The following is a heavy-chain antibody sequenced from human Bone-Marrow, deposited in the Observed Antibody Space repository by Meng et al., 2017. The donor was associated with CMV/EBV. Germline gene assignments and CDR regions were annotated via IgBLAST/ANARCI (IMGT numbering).Heavy chain of an antibody. CDR2: IDYSGST. V-gene: IGHV4-39*01. D-gene: IGHD4-11*01. CDR1: GGSISSSSYY. J-gene: IGHJ4*02. Sequence: SETLSLTCTVSGGSISSSSYYWGWIRQPPGKGLEWIGSIDYSGSTYYNPSLKSRVTISVDTSKNQFSLKLSSVTAADTAVYYCASHQTQWAITTHFDYWGQGTLVAVSS. CDR3: ASHQTQWAITTHFDY.